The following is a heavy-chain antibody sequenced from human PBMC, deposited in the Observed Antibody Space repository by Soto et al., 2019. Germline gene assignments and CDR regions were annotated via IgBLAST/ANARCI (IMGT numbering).Heavy chain of an antibody. CDR3: ARDNYYGSGSPAGGYGMDV. CDR2: IKQDGSEK. CDR1: GFTFSSYW. D-gene: IGHD3-10*01. Sequence: LRLSCAASGFTFSSYWMSWVRQAPGKGLEWVANIKQDGSEKYYVDSVKGRFTISRDNAKNSLYLQMNSLRAEDTAVYYCARDNYYGSGSPAGGYGMDVWGQGTTVTVSS. J-gene: IGHJ6*02. V-gene: IGHV3-7*01.